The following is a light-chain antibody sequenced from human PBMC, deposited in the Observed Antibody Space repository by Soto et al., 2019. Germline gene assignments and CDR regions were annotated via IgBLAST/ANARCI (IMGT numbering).Light chain of an antibody. CDR2: EGS. J-gene: IGLJ2*01. Sequence: QSALTQPASVSGSPGQSITISCTGTSSDVGRYNLVSWYQQHPGKAPKLMIYEGSKRPSGVSNRFSGSKSGNTASLTISGLQAEDEADYYCCSYAGSSTLGVFGGGTKVTVL. V-gene: IGLV2-23*01. CDR1: SSDVGRYNL. CDR3: CSYAGSSTLGV.